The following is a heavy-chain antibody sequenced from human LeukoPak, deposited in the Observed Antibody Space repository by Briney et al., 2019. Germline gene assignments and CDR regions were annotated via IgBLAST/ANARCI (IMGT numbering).Heavy chain of an antibody. CDR3: ARGGLHYDILTGYYNHFDY. CDR2: INPNSGGT. V-gene: IGHV1-2*04. D-gene: IGHD3-9*01. J-gene: IGHJ4*02. Sequence: ASVKVSCKASGYTFTGYYMHWVRQAPGQGLEWMGWINPNSGGTNYAQKFQGWVTMTRDTSISTAYMELSRLRSDDTAVYYCARGGLHYDILTGYYNHFDYWGQGTLVTVSS. CDR1: GYTFTGYY.